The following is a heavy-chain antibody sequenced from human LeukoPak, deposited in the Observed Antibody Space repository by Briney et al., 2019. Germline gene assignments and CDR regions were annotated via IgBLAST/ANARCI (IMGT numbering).Heavy chain of an antibody. D-gene: IGHD6-19*01. CDR1: GGSISSYY. Sequence: PXETLSLTCTVSGGSISSYYWSWIRQPAGKGLEWIGRIYTSGSTNYNPSLKSRVTMSVDTSKNQFSLKLSSVTAADTAVYYCARGLNRQWLAYHGHNWFDPWGQGTLVTVSS. CDR3: ARGLNRQWLAYHGHNWFDP. CDR2: IYTSGST. J-gene: IGHJ5*02. V-gene: IGHV4-4*07.